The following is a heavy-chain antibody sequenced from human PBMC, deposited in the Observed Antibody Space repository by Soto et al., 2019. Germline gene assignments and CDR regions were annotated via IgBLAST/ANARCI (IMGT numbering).Heavy chain of an antibody. CDR2: INHSGST. CDR1: GGSFSGYY. J-gene: IGHJ4*02. D-gene: IGHD6-6*01. CDR3: ARKSIAARPPHY. V-gene: IGHV4-34*01. Sequence: QVQLQQWGAGLLKPSETLSLTCAVYGGSFSGYYWSWIRQPPGKGLEWIGEINHSGSTNYNPSLKSRVTISVDTSKNQFSLKLSSVTAADTAVYYCARKSIAARPPHYWGQGTLVTVSS.